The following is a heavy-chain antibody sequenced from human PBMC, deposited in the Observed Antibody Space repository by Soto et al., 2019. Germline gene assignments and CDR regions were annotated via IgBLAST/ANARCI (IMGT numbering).Heavy chain of an antibody. J-gene: IGHJ6*02. V-gene: IGHV4-30-4*01. Sequence: SSETLSLTCTVSGGSISSGDYYWSWIRQPPGKGLEWIGYIYYSGSTYYNPSLKSRVTISVDTSKNQFSLKLSSVTAADTAVYYCASSYCSGGSCYFQYYYYGMDVWGQGTTVTVSS. D-gene: IGHD2-15*01. CDR2: IYYSGST. CDR1: GGSISSGDYY. CDR3: ASSYCSGGSCYFQYYYYGMDV.